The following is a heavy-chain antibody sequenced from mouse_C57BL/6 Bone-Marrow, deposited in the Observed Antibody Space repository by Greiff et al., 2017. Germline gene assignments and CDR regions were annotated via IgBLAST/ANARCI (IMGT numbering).Heavy chain of an antibody. CDR3: ARGPIYGGFAY. D-gene: IGHD1-1*02. J-gene: IGHJ3*01. Sequence: EVQLVESGGGLVQPGGSLSLSCAASGFTFTDYYMSWVRQPPGKALEWLGFIRNKANGYTTEYSASVKGRFTISRDNSQSILYLQMNALRAEDSATYYCARGPIYGGFAYWGQGTLVTVSA. CDR1: GFTFTDYY. V-gene: IGHV7-3*01. CDR2: IRNKANGYTT.